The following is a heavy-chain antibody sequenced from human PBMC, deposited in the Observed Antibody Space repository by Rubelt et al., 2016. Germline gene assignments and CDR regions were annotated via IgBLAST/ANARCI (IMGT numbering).Heavy chain of an antibody. V-gene: IGHV3-30*18. J-gene: IGHJ3*02. D-gene: IGHD1-26*01. CDR2: ISYHGGST. CDR1: GFIFSTYW. Sequence: GGSLRPSCSASGFIFSTYWMTWVRQAPGKGLEWVAVISYHGGSTYYAGSVKGRFTISRDNLKNTLYLQMNSLRAEDTALYYCAKDLRGGATRGAFDIWGQGTMVTV. CDR3: AKDLRGGATRGAFDI.